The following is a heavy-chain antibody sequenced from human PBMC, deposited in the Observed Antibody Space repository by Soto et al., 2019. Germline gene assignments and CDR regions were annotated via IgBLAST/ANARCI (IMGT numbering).Heavy chain of an antibody. CDR1: GGSFSGYY. V-gene: IGHV4-34*01. D-gene: IGHD3-10*01. CDR2: INHSGST. J-gene: IGHJ6*02. Sequence: KPSETLSLTCAVYGGSFSGYYWSWIRQPPGKGLEWIGEINHSGSTNYNPSLKSRVTISVDTSKNQFSLKLSSVTAADTAVYYCARVRGVINYYYYGMDVWGQGTTVTVSS. CDR3: ARVRGVINYYYYGMDV.